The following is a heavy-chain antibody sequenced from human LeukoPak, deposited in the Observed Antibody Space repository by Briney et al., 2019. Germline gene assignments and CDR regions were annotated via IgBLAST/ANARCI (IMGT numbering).Heavy chain of an antibody. CDR1: GFAFSSYS. V-gene: IGHV3-23*01. CDR2: ISGSGADT. CDR3: AKDLGGEGGSGFPGQ. Sequence: GGSLRLSCAACGFAFSSYSMSWVRQAPGKGLEWVSAISGSGADTYYTDSVKGRFTISRDNSKTTLFLQMNSLRAEDTAIYYCAKDLGGEGGSGFPGQWGQGTLVTVSS. D-gene: IGHD3-10*01. J-gene: IGHJ4*02.